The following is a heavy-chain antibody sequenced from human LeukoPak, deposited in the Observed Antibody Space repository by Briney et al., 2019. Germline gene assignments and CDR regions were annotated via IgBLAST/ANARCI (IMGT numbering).Heavy chain of an antibody. J-gene: IGHJ4*02. CDR1: GFTFCSYA. D-gene: IGHD2-2*01. Sequence: GGSLRLSCAATGFTFCSYAMSWVRQAPGKGLKGVSAISGSGGSTYYADSVKGRFTISRDNSKNTLYLQMNSLRAEDTALYYCAKDCTSTNCYVDYWGQGTLVTVSS. CDR3: AKDCTSTNCYVDY. V-gene: IGHV3-23*01. CDR2: ISGSGGST.